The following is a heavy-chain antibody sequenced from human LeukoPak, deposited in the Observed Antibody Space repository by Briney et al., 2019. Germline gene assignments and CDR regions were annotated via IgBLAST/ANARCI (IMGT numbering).Heavy chain of an antibody. Sequence: GGSLRLSCAVSGITLSNYGMSWVRQAPGKGLEWVAGISDSGGRTNYADSVKGRFTISRDNPKNTLYLQMNSLRAEDTAVYFCATDSSGYFDYWGQGTLVTVSS. CDR1: GITLSNYG. J-gene: IGHJ4*02. CDR2: ISDSGGRT. CDR3: ATDSSGYFDY. V-gene: IGHV3-23*01. D-gene: IGHD3-22*01.